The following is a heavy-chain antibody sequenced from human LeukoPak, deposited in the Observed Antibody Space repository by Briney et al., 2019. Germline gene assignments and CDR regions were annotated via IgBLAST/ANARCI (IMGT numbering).Heavy chain of an antibody. CDR1: GYTLTELS. CDR3: ATGYCSSTSCGGLDP. Sequence: ASVKVSCKVSGYTLTELSMHWVRQAPGKGLEWRGGFDPEDGETIYAQKFQGRVTMTEDTSTDTAYMELSSLRSEDTAVYYCATGYCSSTSCGGLDPWGQGTLVTVSS. CDR2: FDPEDGET. J-gene: IGHJ5*02. D-gene: IGHD2-2*01. V-gene: IGHV1-24*01.